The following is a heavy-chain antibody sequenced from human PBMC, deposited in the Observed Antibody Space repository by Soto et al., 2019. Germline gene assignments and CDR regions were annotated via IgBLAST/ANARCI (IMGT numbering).Heavy chain of an antibody. CDR2: IYYLGST. J-gene: IGHJ4*02. D-gene: IGHD3-10*01. CDR3: ARDGYDGSGSPYPAY. V-gene: IGHV4-59*01. CDR1: GGSMSEYF. Sequence: SETLSLTCSVSGGSMSEYFWSWIRQSPGQGLEWIGYIYYLGSTDYNPSLKSRVTISVDTSKRQFSMRLTSVTAADTAVYYCARDGYDGSGSPYPAYWGPGTQVTVS.